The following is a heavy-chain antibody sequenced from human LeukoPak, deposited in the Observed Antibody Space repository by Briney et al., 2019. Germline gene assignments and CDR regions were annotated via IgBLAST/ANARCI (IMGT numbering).Heavy chain of an antibody. V-gene: IGHV1-18*01. CDR2: ISAYNGNT. CDR3: ARGRIAVAGTDRYFFGMDV. CDR1: GYTFTSYG. Sequence: GASVKVSCKASGYTFTSYGISWVRQAPGQGLEWMGWISAYNGNTNYAQKLQGRVTVTTDTSTSTAYMELRSLKSDDTAVFYCARGRIAVAGTDRYFFGMDVWGQGATVTVSS. D-gene: IGHD6-19*01. J-gene: IGHJ6*02.